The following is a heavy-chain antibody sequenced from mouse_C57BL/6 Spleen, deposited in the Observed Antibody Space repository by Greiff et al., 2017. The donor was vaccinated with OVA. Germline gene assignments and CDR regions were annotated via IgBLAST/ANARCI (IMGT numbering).Heavy chain of an antibody. CDR2: IDPETGGT. D-gene: IGHD4-1*01. J-gene: IGHJ2*01. CDR3: TRRVNWDYGY. V-gene: IGHV1-15*01. Sequence: VQLQQSGAELVRPGASVTLSCKASGYTFTDYEMHWVKQTPVHGLEWIGAIDPETGGTAYNQKFKGKAILTADKSSSTAYMELRSLTSEDSAVYYCTRRVNWDYGYWGQGTTLTVSS. CDR1: GYTFTDYE.